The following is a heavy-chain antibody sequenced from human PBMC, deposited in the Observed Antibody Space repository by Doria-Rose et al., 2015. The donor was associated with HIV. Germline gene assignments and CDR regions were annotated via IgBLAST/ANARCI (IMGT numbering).Heavy chain of an antibody. D-gene: IGHD3-10*01. J-gene: IGHJ6*03. CDR2: FYSSGST. Sequence: ISSYYWNWIRQPPGRGRGWIGNFYSSGSTHYNSSLKSRFTISIATSKNQSSLKLSSVTAADTAVYYCARFRPSRGIYYSLDVWGKGTTVTVSS. CDR1: ISSYY. V-gene: IGHV4-4*09. CDR3: ARFRPSRGIYYSLDV.